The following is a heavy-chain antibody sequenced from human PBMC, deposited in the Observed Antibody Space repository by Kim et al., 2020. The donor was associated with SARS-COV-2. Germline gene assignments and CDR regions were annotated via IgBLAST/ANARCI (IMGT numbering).Heavy chain of an antibody. CDR3: VKGHRVLAS. Sequence: SPTEFDPSVHGRVTVSRDDSKNSPYLQMDSLKPEDTAMYYCVKGHRVLASWGQGTLVTVSS. D-gene: IGHD3-16*01. V-gene: IGHV3-72*01. J-gene: IGHJ4*02. CDR2: SPT.